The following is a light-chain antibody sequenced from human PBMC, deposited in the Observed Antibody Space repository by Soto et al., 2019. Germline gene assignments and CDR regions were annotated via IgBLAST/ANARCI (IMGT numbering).Light chain of an antibody. CDR2: DNN. Sequence: QSVLTQPPSVSAAPGQKVTISCSGSSSNIGNNYVSWYQQLPGTAPKLLIYDNNKRPSGIPDRFSGSKSGTSATLGITGLQTGDEADYHCGAWDTTLRIVIFGGGTQLTVL. CDR1: SSNIGNNY. CDR3: GAWDTTLRIVI. V-gene: IGLV1-51*01. J-gene: IGLJ2*01.